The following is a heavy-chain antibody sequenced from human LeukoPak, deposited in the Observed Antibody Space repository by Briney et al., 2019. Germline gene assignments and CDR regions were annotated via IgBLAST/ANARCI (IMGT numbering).Heavy chain of an antibody. CDR1: GGSISSSSYY. V-gene: IGHV4-39*01. D-gene: IGHD3-9*01. CDR3: ARQRRYFDWFPLGDAFDI. CDR2: SYYSGST. J-gene: IGHJ3*02. Sequence: SETLSLTCTVSGGSISSSSYYWGWLRQPPGTGREWVGSSYYSGSTYYNPSLKSPVSIYHSTYKNQFSLKLSSVTAADTAVYYCARQRRYFDWFPLGDAFDIWGQGTMVTVSS.